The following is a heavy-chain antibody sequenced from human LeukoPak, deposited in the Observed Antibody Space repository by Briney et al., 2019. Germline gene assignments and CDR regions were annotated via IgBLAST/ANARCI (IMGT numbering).Heavy chain of an antibody. CDR2: ISGSGSSI. D-gene: IGHD3-16*02. Sequence: GGSLRLSCTASGFTFSTYEMNWVRQAPGKGLEWISYISGSGSSIFYADSLQGRFTVSRDNAKNSVYLQMNGLRAEDTAVYYCAREGGFGYDDAFDTWGHGTTVTVSS. V-gene: IGHV3-48*03. CDR1: GFTFSTYE. CDR3: AREGGFGYDDAFDT. J-gene: IGHJ3*02.